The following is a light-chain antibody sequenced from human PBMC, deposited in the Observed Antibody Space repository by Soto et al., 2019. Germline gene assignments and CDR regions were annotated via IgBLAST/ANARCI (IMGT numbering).Light chain of an antibody. V-gene: IGLV2-14*01. Sequence: QSALTQPASVSGSPGQSITISCTGTSSDVGGYIYVSWYQHHPDIAPKLLIYEVTNRPSGISNRFSGSKSGNTASLTISGLQAEDEADYYCSSYTSNTTPFVFGTGTKLTVL. CDR3: SSYTSNTTPFV. J-gene: IGLJ1*01. CDR2: EVT. CDR1: SSDVGGYIY.